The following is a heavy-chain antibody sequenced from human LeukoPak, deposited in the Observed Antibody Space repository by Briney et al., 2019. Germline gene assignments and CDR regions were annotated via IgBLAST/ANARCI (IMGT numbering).Heavy chain of an antibody. CDR1: GFTFSSYG. D-gene: IGHD5-18*01. Sequence: GRSLRLSCAASGFTFSSYGMHWVRQAPGKGLEWVAVIWYDGSNKYYADSVKGRCTISRDNSKNTLYLQMNSLRAEDTAVYYCARDRGYFSRFFDYWGQGTLVTVSS. J-gene: IGHJ4*02. V-gene: IGHV3-33*01. CDR2: IWYDGSNK. CDR3: ARDRGYFSRFFDY.